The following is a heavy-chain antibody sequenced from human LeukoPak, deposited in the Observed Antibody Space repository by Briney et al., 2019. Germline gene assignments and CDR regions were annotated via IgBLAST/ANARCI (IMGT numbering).Heavy chain of an antibody. Sequence: SETLSLTCAVYGGSFSGYYWSWIRQPPGKGLEWIGEINHSGSTNYNPSLKSRVTISVDTSKNQFSLKLSSVTAADTAVYYCARRKRYFDWLLFDYWGQGTLVTVSS. J-gene: IGHJ4*02. CDR3: ARRKRYFDWLLFDY. D-gene: IGHD3-9*01. V-gene: IGHV4-34*01. CDR1: GGSFSGYY. CDR2: INHSGST.